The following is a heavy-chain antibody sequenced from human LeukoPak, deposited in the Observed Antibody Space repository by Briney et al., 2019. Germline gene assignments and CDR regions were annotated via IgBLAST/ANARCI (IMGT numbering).Heavy chain of an antibody. CDR3: ARGADSSGYYVDY. V-gene: IGHV4-30-2*01. Sequence: SETLSLTCAVSGGSISSGGYSWSWIRQPPGKGLEWIGYIYHSGSTYYNPSLKSRVTISVDRSKNQFSLKLSSVTAADTAVYYCARGADSSGYYVDYWGQGTLVTVSS. J-gene: IGHJ4*02. D-gene: IGHD3-22*01. CDR2: IYHSGST. CDR1: GGSISSGGYS.